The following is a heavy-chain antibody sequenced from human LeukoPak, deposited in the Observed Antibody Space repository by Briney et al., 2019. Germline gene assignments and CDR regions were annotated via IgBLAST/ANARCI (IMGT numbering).Heavy chain of an antibody. D-gene: IGHD5-18*01. CDR3: ARASGSSSGYSYGSRY. CDR1: GGTFSSYA. Sequence: ASVKVSCKASGGTFSSYAISWVRQAPGQGLEWMGGIIPIFGTANYAQKFQGRVTITADESTSTAYMELSSLRSEDTAVYYCARASGSSSGYSYGSRYWGQGALVTVSS. V-gene: IGHV1-69*13. CDR2: IIPIFGTA. J-gene: IGHJ4*02.